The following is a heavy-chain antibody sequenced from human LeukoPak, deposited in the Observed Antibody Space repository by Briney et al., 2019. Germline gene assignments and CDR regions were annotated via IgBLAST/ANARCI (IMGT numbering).Heavy chain of an antibody. D-gene: IGHD5-12*01. J-gene: IGHJ5*02. CDR3: ARPRGYSGYEWFNWFDP. V-gene: IGHV4-34*01. CDR1: GGSFSGYY. CDR2: INHSGST. Sequence: SETLSLTCAVYGGSFSGYYWSWIRQPPGKGLEWIGEINHSGSTNYNPSLKSRVTISVDTFKNHFSLKLSSVTAADTAVYYCARPRGYSGYEWFNWFDPWGQGTLVTVSS.